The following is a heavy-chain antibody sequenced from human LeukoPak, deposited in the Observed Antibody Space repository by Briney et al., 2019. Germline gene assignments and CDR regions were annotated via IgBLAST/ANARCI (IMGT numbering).Heavy chain of an antibody. CDR3: ARGRTVRAFDI. D-gene: IGHD4-17*01. CDR2: IYSGGST. J-gene: IGHJ3*02. CDR1: GFTDSSNY. Sequence: GGSLRLSCAASGFTDSSNYMSWVRQAPGKGLEWVSVIYSGGSTYYADSVKGRFTISRDNAKNSLYLQMDSLRDEDTAVYYCARGRTVRAFDIWGQGTMVTVSS. V-gene: IGHV3-53*01.